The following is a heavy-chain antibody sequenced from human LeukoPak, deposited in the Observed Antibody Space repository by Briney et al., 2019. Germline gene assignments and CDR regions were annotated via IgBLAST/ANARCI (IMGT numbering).Heavy chain of an antibody. CDR3: ARVPEFRYYYDSSGRFDP. CDR1: GGSISSGGYY. J-gene: IGHJ5*02. V-gene: IGHV4-31*03. D-gene: IGHD3-22*01. CDR2: IYYSGST. Sequence: SETLCLTCTVSGGSISSGGYYWSWIRQHPGKGLEWIGYIYYSGSTYYNPSLKSRVTISVDTSKNQFSLKLSSVTAADTAVYYCARVPEFRYYYDSSGRFDPWGQGTLVTVSS.